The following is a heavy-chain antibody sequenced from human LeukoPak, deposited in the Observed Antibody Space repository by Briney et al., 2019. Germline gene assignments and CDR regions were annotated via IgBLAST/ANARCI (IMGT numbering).Heavy chain of an antibody. CDR3: AKASLSGSRLPVYDY. V-gene: IGHV3-23*01. J-gene: IGHJ4*02. D-gene: IGHD1-26*01. Sequence: GGSLRLSCAASGFTVSNYGMTWVRQAPGKGLEWVSGISGSGGRTYYADSVKGRFTVSRDNSKNTLYLQMNSLRAEDTAVYYCAKASLSGSRLPVYDYWGQGILVTVSS. CDR2: ISGSGGRT. CDR1: GFTVSNYG.